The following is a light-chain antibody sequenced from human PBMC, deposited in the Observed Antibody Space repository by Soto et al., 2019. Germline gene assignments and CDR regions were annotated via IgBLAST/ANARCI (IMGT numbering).Light chain of an antibody. CDR2: KAS. V-gene: IGKV1-5*03. Sequence: DIQMIQSPSTLSASVGDRVTITCRASESINSWLAWYQQKPGKAPKLLIYKASNLESGVPSRFSGSGSGTEFTLTITSLQPDDFATYYCQQYQSYSQFGQGTKVDIK. J-gene: IGKJ1*01. CDR1: ESINSW. CDR3: QQYQSYSQ.